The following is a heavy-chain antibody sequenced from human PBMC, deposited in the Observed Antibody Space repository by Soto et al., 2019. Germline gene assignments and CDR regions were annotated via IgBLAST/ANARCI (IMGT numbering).Heavy chain of an antibody. V-gene: IGHV4-31*03. D-gene: IGHD3-22*01. CDR1: GGSISSGGYY. Sequence: SETLSLTCTVSGGSISSGGYYWSWIRQHPGKGLEWIGYIYYSGSTYYNPSLKSRVTISVDTSKNQFSLKLSSVTAADTAVYYCARQGYYDSSGYYLNDFDYWGQGTLVTVSS. CDR2: IYYSGST. CDR3: ARQGYYDSSGYYLNDFDY. J-gene: IGHJ4*02.